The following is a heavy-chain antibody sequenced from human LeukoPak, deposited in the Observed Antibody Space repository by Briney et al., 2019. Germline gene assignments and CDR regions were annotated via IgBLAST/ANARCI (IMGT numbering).Heavy chain of an antibody. CDR1: GGSFSGYY. Sequence: PSETLSLTCAVYGGSFSGYYWSWLRQPPGKGLEWIGEINHSGSTNYNPSLKSRVTISVDTSKNQFSLKLSSVTAADTAVYYCARRAVAVAGTRAFDIWGQGTMVTVSS. CDR2: INHSGST. V-gene: IGHV4-34*01. CDR3: ARRAVAVAGTRAFDI. J-gene: IGHJ3*02. D-gene: IGHD6-19*01.